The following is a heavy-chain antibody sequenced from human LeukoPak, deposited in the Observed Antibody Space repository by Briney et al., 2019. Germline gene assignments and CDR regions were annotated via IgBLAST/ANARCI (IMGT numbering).Heavy chain of an antibody. CDR1: GFTFSSYA. Sequence: GGSLRLSCAASGFTFSSYAMSWVRQAPGGGLEWVSAITGSGGNTYFTDSVKGRFTISRDNSKNTLYLQMNSLRAEDTAVYYCAKFDRSGAGTRYFDVWGRGTLVTVSS. J-gene: IGHJ2*01. CDR3: AKFDRSGAGTRYFDV. CDR2: ITGSGGNT. V-gene: IGHV3-23*01. D-gene: IGHD6-19*01.